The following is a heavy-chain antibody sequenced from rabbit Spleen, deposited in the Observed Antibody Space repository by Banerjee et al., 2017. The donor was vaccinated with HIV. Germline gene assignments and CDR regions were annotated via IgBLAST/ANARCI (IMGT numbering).Heavy chain of an antibody. Sequence: QLEESGGGLVQPGGSLTLSCKASGFDFSTYYMTWVRQAPGKGLEWIGLTEPIFGTTYYATWVNGRFTISSHNAQNTLYLQLKSLTAADTATYFCARVGGVGVYGYATLWGPGTFVTVS. V-gene: IGHV1S7*01. CDR3: ARVGGVGVYGYATL. CDR1: GFDFSTYY. CDR2: TEPIFGTT. J-gene: IGHJ4*01. D-gene: IGHD6-1*01.